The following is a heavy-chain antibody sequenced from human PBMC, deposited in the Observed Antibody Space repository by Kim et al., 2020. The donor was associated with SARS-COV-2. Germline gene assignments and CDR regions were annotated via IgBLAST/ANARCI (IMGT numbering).Heavy chain of an antibody. CDR2: ISAYNGNT. CDR3: AREGSYYDSSGYYLT. CDR1: GYTFTSYG. Sequence: ASVKVSCKASGYTFTSYGISWVRQAPGQGLEWMGWISAYNGNTNYAQKLQGRVTMTTDTSTSTAYMELRSLRSDDTAVYYCAREGSYYDSSGYYLTWGQGTLVTVSS. V-gene: IGHV1-18*01. J-gene: IGHJ5*02. D-gene: IGHD3-22*01.